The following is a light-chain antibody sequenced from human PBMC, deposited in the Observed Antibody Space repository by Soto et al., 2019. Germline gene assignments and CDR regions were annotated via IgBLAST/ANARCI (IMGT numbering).Light chain of an antibody. V-gene: IGKV3-20*01. CDR3: QQYGSSPWA. Sequence: EIVLTQSPATLSLSPAERPTLSCRASQSVSSSYLAWYQQKPGQAPRLLIYGASSRATGIPDRFSGSGSGTAFTLTISCLEAEDFAVSCCQQYGSSPWAVGQGTKVDIK. CDR1: QSVSSSY. J-gene: IGKJ1*01. CDR2: GAS.